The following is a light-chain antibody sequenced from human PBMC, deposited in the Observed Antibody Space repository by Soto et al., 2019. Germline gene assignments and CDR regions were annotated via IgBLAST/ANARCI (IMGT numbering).Light chain of an antibody. Sequence: EIVLTQSPATLSLSPWERATLSCRASQSVSNYLAWYQQKPGQAPRLLIYGASTRATGIPARFSGSGSGTEFTLTISSLQSEDFAVYYCQQYNNWPPITFGQGTRLEIK. CDR1: QSVSNY. CDR3: QQYNNWPPIT. J-gene: IGKJ5*01. V-gene: IGKV3-15*01. CDR2: GAS.